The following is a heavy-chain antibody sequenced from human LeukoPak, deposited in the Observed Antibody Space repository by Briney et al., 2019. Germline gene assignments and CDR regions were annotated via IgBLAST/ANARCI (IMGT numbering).Heavy chain of an antibody. V-gene: IGHV4-39*07. Sequence: SETLSLTCTVSGGSISSNYYYWGWIRQPPGTGLEWIGSIYCSGSTYYNPSLKNRVAISVDTSKNQFSPKLSSVTAADTAVYYCARMIAAAGTHNWFDPWGPGTLVTVSS. J-gene: IGHJ5*02. CDR2: IYCSGST. CDR1: GGSISSNYYY. CDR3: ARMIAAAGTHNWFDP. D-gene: IGHD6-13*01.